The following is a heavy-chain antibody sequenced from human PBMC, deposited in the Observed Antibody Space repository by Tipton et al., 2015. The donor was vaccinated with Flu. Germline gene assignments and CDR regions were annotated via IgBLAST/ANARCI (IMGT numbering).Heavy chain of an antibody. CDR1: GYTFTSYY. V-gene: IGHV1-46*01. CDR3: ARDREPPHPNRDYDSSGPDGVYYFDY. Sequence: QSGPEVKKPGASVKVSCKASGYTFTSYYMHWVRQAPGQGLEWMGIINPSGGSTSYAQKFQGRVTMTRDTSTSTVYMELSSLRSEDTAVYYCARDREPPHPNRDYDSSGPDGVYYFDYWGQGTLVTVSS. D-gene: IGHD3-22*01. J-gene: IGHJ4*02. CDR2: INPSGGST.